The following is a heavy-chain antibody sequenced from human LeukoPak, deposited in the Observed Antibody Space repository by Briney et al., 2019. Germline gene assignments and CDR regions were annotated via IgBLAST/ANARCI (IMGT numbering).Heavy chain of an antibody. J-gene: IGHJ4*02. CDR3: ARESAVAGISCFDY. Sequence: PSEALSLTCTVSGGSLSSSSYYWGWLRQPPGKGLEWIGSIYYSGSTYYNPSLKSRVTISVDTSKNQFSLKLSSVTAADTAVYYCARESAVAGISCFDYWGQGTLVTVSS. CDR2: IYYSGST. V-gene: IGHV4-39*07. D-gene: IGHD6-19*01. CDR1: GGSLSSSSYY.